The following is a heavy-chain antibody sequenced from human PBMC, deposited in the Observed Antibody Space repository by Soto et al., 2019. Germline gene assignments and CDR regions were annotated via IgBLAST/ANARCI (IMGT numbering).Heavy chain of an antibody. D-gene: IGHD3-3*01. CDR1: GYTFTGYY. Sequence: ASVKVSCKASGYTFTGYYMHLVRQAPEQGLEWMGWINPNSGGTNYAQKFQGWVTMTRDTSISTAYMELSRLRSDDTAVYYCARALEDYDFWSGYSRYYGMDVWGQGTTVTVSS. CDR3: ARALEDYDFWSGYSRYYGMDV. V-gene: IGHV1-2*04. J-gene: IGHJ6*02. CDR2: INPNSGGT.